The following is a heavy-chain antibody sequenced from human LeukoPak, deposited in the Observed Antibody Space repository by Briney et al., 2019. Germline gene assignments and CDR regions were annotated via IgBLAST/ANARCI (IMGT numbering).Heavy chain of an antibody. CDR3: ARRLGTSGYYTDY. CDR2: ITSSSGTI. Sequence: PGGSLRLSCAASAFTFNGYSMNWVRQAPGKGLEWISYITSSSGTIYYADSVKGRFTISRDNAKSALYLQMNSLRAEDTALYHCARRLGTSGYYTDYWGQGTLVTVSS. D-gene: IGHD3-22*01. CDR1: AFTFNGYS. J-gene: IGHJ4*02. V-gene: IGHV3-48*04.